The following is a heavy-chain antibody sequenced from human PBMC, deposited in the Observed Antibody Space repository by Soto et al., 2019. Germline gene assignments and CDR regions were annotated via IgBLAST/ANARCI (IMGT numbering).Heavy chain of an antibody. J-gene: IGHJ4*02. D-gene: IGHD3-9*01. V-gene: IGHV3-11*01. Sequence: PGGYLRLSCAASGFTFSDYYMSWIRQAPGKGLEWVSYISSSGSTIYYADSVKGRFTISRDNARNSLYLQMNSLRAEDTAVYYCARDPGEAYYDILTGHQVEANGLYWGQGTLVTVSS. CDR1: GFTFSDYY. CDR3: ARDPGEAYYDILTGHQVEANGLY. CDR2: ISSSGSTI.